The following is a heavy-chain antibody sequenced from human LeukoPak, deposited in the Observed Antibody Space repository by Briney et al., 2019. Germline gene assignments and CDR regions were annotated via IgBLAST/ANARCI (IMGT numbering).Heavy chain of an antibody. CDR1: GYTFTSYG. CDR3: ARDRYSGSHDAFDI. V-gene: IGHV1-18*01. J-gene: IGHJ3*02. Sequence: GASVNVSCKASGYTFTSYGISWVRQAPGQGLEWMGWISAYNGNTNYAQKLQGRVTMTTDTSTSTAYMELRSLRSDDTAVYYCARDRYSGSHDAFDIWGQGTMVTVSS. D-gene: IGHD1-26*01. CDR2: ISAYNGNT.